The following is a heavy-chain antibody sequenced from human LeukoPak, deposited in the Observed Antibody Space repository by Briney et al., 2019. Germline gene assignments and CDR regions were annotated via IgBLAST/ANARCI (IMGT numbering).Heavy chain of an antibody. Sequence: PSETLSLTCAVSGGSISSYYWSWIRQPPGRGLEWIGSIHYSGSTSYNSSLKSRVTISVDTSKNQFSLKLSSVTPADTAVYYCARQAYSSSWSYYFDYWGQGILVTVSS. CDR1: GGSISSYY. CDR2: IHYSGST. J-gene: IGHJ4*02. D-gene: IGHD6-13*01. CDR3: ARQAYSSSWSYYFDY. V-gene: IGHV4-59*01.